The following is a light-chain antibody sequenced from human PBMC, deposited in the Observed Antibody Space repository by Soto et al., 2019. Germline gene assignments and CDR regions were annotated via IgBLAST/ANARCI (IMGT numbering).Light chain of an antibody. Sequence: QSALTQPPSVSGAPGQRVTISCTGSSSNIGAGYDVHWYQQLPGTAPKLLIYGNSNRPSGVPDRFSGSKSGTSASLAITGLQAEDEADYYCQSYDSSLSGYVFGTGTKATV. V-gene: IGLV1-40*01. CDR1: SSNIGAGYD. J-gene: IGLJ1*01. CDR2: GNS. CDR3: QSYDSSLSGYV.